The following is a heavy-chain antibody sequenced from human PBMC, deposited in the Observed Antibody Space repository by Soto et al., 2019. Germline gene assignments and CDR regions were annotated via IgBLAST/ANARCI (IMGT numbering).Heavy chain of an antibody. D-gene: IGHD3-10*01. Sequence: QLQLQESGSGLVKPSQTLSLTCVVSGGSISRGDFSWTWIRQPPGKGLEWVGYIYLSGSTYYNPSLKSPVSISLDKSKNQFSLNLTSVTAADTAVYYCARGKTNYFFDLWGQGHLVTVSS. J-gene: IGHJ4*02. CDR3: ARGKTNYFFDL. V-gene: IGHV4-30-2*01. CDR2: IYLSGST. CDR1: GGSISRGDFS.